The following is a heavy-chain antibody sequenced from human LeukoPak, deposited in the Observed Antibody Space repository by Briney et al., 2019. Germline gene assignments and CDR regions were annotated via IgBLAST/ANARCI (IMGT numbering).Heavy chain of an antibody. Sequence: SVKVSCKASGGTFSSYAISWVRQAPGQGLEWMGRIIPILGIANYAQKFQGRVTITADKSTSTAYMELSSLRSEDTAVYYCASTLSGYSYGFDYWGQGTLVTVSS. CDR1: GGTFSSYA. V-gene: IGHV1-69*04. D-gene: IGHD5-18*01. CDR2: IIPILGIA. J-gene: IGHJ4*02. CDR3: ASTLSGYSYGFDY.